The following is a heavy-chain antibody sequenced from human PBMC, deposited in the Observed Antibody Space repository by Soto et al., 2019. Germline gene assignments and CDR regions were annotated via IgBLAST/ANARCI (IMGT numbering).Heavy chain of an antibody. V-gene: IGHV3-66*01. CDR2: IYSGGST. CDR1: GFTVSSNY. Sequence: GSLRLSCAASGFTVSSNYMSWVRQAPGKGLESVSVIYSGGSTYYADSVKGRFTISRDNSKNTLYLQMNSLRAEDTAVYYCARDSSSGWYYFDYWGQGTLVTVSS. D-gene: IGHD6-19*01. J-gene: IGHJ4*02. CDR3: ARDSSSGWYYFDY.